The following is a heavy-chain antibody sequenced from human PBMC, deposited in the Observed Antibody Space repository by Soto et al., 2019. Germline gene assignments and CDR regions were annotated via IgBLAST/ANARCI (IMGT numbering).Heavy chain of an antibody. J-gene: IGHJ6*01. V-gene: IGHV1-69*12. CDR3: AAEEGMDEVDYFYVMEV. CDR1: GGSFSSLG. CDR2: IIPTFGKR. Sequence: QVQLEQSGAEVRQPGSSVKVSCKASGGSFSSLGLSWVRRAPGQGLEWMGGIIPTFGKRTYTQKFQARITITADESTRTAYMELTSLTSEDTAVYYCAAEEGMDEVDYFYVMEVWGQGTAVTVSS. D-gene: IGHD5-12*01.